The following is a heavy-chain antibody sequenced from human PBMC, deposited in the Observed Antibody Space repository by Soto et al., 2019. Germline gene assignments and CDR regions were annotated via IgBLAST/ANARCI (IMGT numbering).Heavy chain of an antibody. CDR2: ISYDGSNK. Sequence: QVQLVESGGGVVQPGRSLRLSCAASGFTFSSYGMHWVRQAPGKGLEWVAVISYDGSNKYYADSVKGRFTISRDNSKNTLYLQLNSLRAEDTAVYYCTKSRLVSSGYGDYWDQGTLVTVSS. J-gene: IGHJ4*02. CDR3: TKSRLVSSGYGDY. V-gene: IGHV3-30*18. CDR1: GFTFSSYG. D-gene: IGHD3-22*01.